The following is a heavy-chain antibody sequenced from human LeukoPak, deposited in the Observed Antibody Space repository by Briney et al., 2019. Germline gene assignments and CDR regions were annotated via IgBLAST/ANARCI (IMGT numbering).Heavy chain of an antibody. CDR2: MNPISGNT. V-gene: IGHV1-8*03. CDR1: GYTFTSYD. J-gene: IGHJ6*03. D-gene: IGHD6-13*01. CDR3: ARGYRGYSSSWYHGRYYYYYMDV. Sequence: ASVKVSCKASGYTFTSYDINWVRQATGQGLEWMGWMNPISGNTCYAQKFQGRVTITRNTSISTAYMELSSLRSEDTAVYYCARGYRGYSSSWYHGRYYYYYMDVWGKGTTVTVSS.